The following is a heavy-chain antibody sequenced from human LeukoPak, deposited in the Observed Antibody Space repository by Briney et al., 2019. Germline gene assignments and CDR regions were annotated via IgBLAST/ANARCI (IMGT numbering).Heavy chain of an antibody. J-gene: IGHJ4*02. CDR2: INTNTGNP. V-gene: IGHV7-4-1*02. CDR1: GYTFTSYG. D-gene: IGHD6-6*01. CDR3: ARDSGSYSSSSDFDY. Sequence: VASVKVSCKASGYTFTSYGISWVRQAPGQGLEWMGWINTNTGNPTYAQGFTGRFVFSLDTSVSTAYLQISSLKAEDTAVYYCARDSGSYSSSSDFDYWGQGTLVTVSS.